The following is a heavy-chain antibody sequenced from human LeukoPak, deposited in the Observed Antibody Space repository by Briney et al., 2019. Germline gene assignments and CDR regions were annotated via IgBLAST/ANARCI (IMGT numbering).Heavy chain of an antibody. J-gene: IGHJ4*02. CDR3: ASSLTVGWFGNFDY. CDR1: GYTFTGYY. CDR2: INPNSGGT. V-gene: IGHV1-2*02. Sequence: GASVKVSCKASGYTFTGYYMHWVRQAPGQGLEWMGWINPNSGGTNYAQKFQGRVTMARDTSISTAYMELSRLRSDDTAVYYCASSLTVGWFGNFDYWGQGTLVTVSS. D-gene: IGHD3-10*01.